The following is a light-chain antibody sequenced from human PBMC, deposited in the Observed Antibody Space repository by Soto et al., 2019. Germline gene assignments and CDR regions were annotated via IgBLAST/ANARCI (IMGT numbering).Light chain of an antibody. CDR3: ATWVDSLDGYV. J-gene: IGLJ1*01. Sequence: QSVLTQPPSASGTPGQRVTISCSGSSSNIGSNTVNWNQQLQGTAPKLLTYSHNQRPSGVRDRFSVSKSGTSASLAISGLQSEDEADYYCATWVDSLDGYVFGTGTKVTVL. CDR2: SHN. V-gene: IGLV1-44*01. CDR1: SSNIGSNT.